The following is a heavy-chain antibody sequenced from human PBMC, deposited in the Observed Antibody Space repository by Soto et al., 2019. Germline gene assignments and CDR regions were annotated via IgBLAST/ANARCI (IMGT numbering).Heavy chain of an antibody. CDR2: IYYSGST. J-gene: IGHJ4*02. Sequence: PSETLSLTCTVSGGSISSSSYYWGWIRQPPGKGLEWIGSIYYSGSTYYNPSLKSRVTISVDTSKNQFSLKLSSVTAADTAVYYCARQGELRYSSSWTIDYWGQGTLVTVSS. D-gene: IGHD6-13*01. CDR3: ARQGELRYSSSWTIDY. CDR1: GGSISSSSYY. V-gene: IGHV4-39*01.